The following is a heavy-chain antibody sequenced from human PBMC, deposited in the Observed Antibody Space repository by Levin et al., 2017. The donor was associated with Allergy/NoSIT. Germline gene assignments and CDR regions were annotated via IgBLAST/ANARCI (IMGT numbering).Heavy chain of an antibody. D-gene: IGHD1-26*01. CDR1: GGSIGSYC. CDR3: ARDKPGGSFGL. CDR2: ICYSGST. V-gene: IGHV4-59*01. J-gene: IGHJ2*01. Sequence: SQTLSLTCTVSGGSIGSYCWNWIRQPPGKGLEWIGYICYSGSTNYNPSLKSRVTISVDTSTNQFSLKLTSVTAADTAVYYCARDKPGGSFGLWGRGTLVTVSS.